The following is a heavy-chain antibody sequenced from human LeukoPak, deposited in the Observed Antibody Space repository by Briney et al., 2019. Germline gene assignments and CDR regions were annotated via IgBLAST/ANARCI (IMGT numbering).Heavy chain of an antibody. V-gene: IGHV3-7*03. J-gene: IGHJ4*02. CDR2: IKQDGSEK. Sequence: PGGSLRLSCAASGFTFSSYCMSWVRQAPGKGLEWVANIKQDGSEKYYVDSVKGRFTISRDNAKNSLYLQMNSLRAEDTAVYYCARVGGRQLVKDYFDYWGQGTLVTVSS. CDR1: GFTFSSYC. D-gene: IGHD6-13*01. CDR3: ARVGGRQLVKDYFDY.